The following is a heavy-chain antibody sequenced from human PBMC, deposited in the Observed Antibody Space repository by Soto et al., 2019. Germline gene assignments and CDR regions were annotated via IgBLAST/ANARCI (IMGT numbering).Heavy chain of an antibody. J-gene: IGHJ4*02. CDR3: AKSSNTDGDYPVRFDY. CDR1: GYTFTSYD. V-gene: IGHV1-8*01. Sequence: GASVKGSCKASGYTFTSYDINWVRQATGQGLEWMGWMNPNSGNTGYAQKFQGRVTMTRNTSISTAYMELSSLRAEDTAVYYCAKSSNTDGDYPVRFDYWGQGTLVTVSS. D-gene: IGHD4-17*01. CDR2: MNPNSGNT.